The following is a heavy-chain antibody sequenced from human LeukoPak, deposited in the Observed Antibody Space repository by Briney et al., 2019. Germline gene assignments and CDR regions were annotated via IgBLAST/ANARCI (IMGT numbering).Heavy chain of an antibody. Sequence: GGSLRLSCAASGFTFDDYAMHWVRQAPGKGLEWVSGISWNSGSIGYADSVKGRFTISRDNAKNSLYLQMNSLRAEDTAWYYCAGKGIAGTSGWFDPWGQGTLVTVSS. D-gene: IGHD1-7*01. V-gene: IGHV3-9*01. CDR1: GFTFDDYA. J-gene: IGHJ5*02. CDR2: ISWNSGSI. CDR3: AGKGIAGTSGWFDP.